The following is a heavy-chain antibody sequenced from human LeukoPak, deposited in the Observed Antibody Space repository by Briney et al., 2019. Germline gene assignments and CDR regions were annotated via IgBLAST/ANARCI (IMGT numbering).Heavy chain of an antibody. J-gene: IGHJ6*03. CDR1: RYTFSGYY. Sequence: ASVKVSCKASRYTFSGYYIHWVRQAPGQGLEWMGWIDPNSGGTNYAQKFQGRVTMAREKSISTAYMELSRLRSDDTAVYYCARDLGSGSYRNYYYYMDVWGKGTTVTISS. CDR2: IDPNSGGT. D-gene: IGHD3-10*01. V-gene: IGHV1-2*02. CDR3: ARDLGSGSYRNYYYYMDV.